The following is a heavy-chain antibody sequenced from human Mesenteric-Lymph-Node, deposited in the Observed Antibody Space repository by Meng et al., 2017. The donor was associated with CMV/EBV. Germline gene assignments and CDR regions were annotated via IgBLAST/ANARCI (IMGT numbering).Heavy chain of an antibody. D-gene: IGHD5-24*01. J-gene: IGHJ6*02. CDR2: INPSGGST. V-gene: IGHV1-46*01. CDR3: AREKSRRGYNSLDYYYYGMDV. CDR1: GYTFTSYY. Sequence: ASVKVSCKASGYTFTSYYMHWVRQAPGQGLEWMGIINPSGGSTSYAQKFQGRVTMTRDTSTSTVYMELSSLRSEDTAVYYCAREKSRRGYNSLDYYYYGMDVWGQGTTVTVSS.